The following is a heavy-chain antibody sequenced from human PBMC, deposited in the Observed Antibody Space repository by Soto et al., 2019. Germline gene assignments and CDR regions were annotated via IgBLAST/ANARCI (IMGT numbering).Heavy chain of an antibody. J-gene: IGHJ6*02. D-gene: IGHD2-2*01. V-gene: IGHV4-59*01. CDR2: IYYRGST. CDR1: GGSISSYY. CDR3: ARDIVVVPAYYYYGMVV. Sequence: QVQLQESGPGLVKPSETLSLTCTVSGGSISSYYWSWIRQPPGKGLEWIGYIYYRGSTNYNPSLGSRVTMSIXXSXHXXSLKLSSVTAAHTAVYYCARDIVVVPAYYYYGMVVWGQGTTVTVS.